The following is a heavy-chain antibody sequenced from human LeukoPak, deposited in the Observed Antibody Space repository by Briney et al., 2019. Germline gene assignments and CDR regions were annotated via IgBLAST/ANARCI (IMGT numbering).Heavy chain of an antibody. CDR3: ARDPHPDAGNYYYYYGMDV. Sequence: SETLSLTCAVSGGSISSGSYYWGWIRQPPGKGLEWIGYIYYSGSTYYNPSLKSRVTISVDTSKNQFSLKLCSVTAADTAVYYCARDPHPDAGNYYYYYGMDVWGQGTTVTVSS. CDR1: GGSISSGSYY. D-gene: IGHD1-14*01. J-gene: IGHJ6*02. V-gene: IGHV4-31*11. CDR2: IYYSGST.